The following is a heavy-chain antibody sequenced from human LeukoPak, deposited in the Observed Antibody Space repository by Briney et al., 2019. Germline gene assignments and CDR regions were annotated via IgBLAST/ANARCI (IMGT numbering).Heavy chain of an antibody. Sequence: PGGSLRLSCAASGFTFSSYSMNWVRQAPGKGLEWVSSISSSSSYIYYADSVKGRFTISRDTAKNSLYLQMNSLRAEDTAVYYRARAVGAGYCSSTSCYINWFDPWGQGTLVTVSS. CDR1: GFTFSSYS. J-gene: IGHJ5*02. CDR2: ISSSSSYI. D-gene: IGHD2-2*03. CDR3: ARAVGAGYCSSTSCYINWFDP. V-gene: IGHV3-21*01.